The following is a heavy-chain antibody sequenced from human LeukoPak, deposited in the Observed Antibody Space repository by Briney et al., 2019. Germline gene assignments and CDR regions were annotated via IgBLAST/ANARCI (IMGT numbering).Heavy chain of an antibody. CDR1: GFTFSSYA. V-gene: IGHV3-23*01. J-gene: IGHJ4*02. CDR3: TTDPLNHPPDFDY. Sequence: PGGSLRLSCAASGFTFSSYAMSWVRQAPGKGLEWVSAISGSDDNTYYADSVKGRFTISRDNSKNTLFLQMNSLKTEDTAVYYCTTDPLNHPPDFDYWGQGTLVTVSS. CDR2: ISGSDDNT.